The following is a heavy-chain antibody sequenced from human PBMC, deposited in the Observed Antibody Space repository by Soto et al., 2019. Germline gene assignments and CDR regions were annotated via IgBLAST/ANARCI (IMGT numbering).Heavy chain of an antibody. D-gene: IGHD3-10*01. CDR3: AREVLLWFGEFHYYYYGMNV. Sequence: SVKVSCKASGGTFSSYAISWVRQAPGQGLEWMGGIIPIFGTANYAQKFQGRVTITADESTSTAYMELSSLRSEDTAVYYCAREVLLWFGEFHYYYYGMNVWGQGTTVTVSS. CDR2: IIPIFGTA. J-gene: IGHJ6*02. V-gene: IGHV1-69*13. CDR1: GGTFSSYA.